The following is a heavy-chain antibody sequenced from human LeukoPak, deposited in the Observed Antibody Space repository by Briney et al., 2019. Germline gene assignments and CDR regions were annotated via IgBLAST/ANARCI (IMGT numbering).Heavy chain of an antibody. CDR1: GFTFSSYS. CDR2: ISSSSSTI. V-gene: IGHV3-48*02. Sequence: HPGGSLRLSCAASGFTFSSYSMNWVRQAPGKGLEWVSYISSSSSTIYYVDSVKGRFTISRDNAKNSLYLQMNSLRDEDTAVYYCARDERPPWDYYDSSGYYNYWGQGTLVTVSS. D-gene: IGHD3-22*01. J-gene: IGHJ4*02. CDR3: ARDERPPWDYYDSSGYYNY.